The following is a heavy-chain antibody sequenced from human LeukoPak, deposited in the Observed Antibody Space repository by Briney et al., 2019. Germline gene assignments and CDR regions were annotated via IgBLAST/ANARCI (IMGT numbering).Heavy chain of an antibody. CDR3: ARVEDDYVWGSYRH. J-gene: IGHJ4*02. CDR2: IYHSGST. CDR1: GGSISSGGYS. V-gene: IGHV4-30-2*01. D-gene: IGHD3-16*02. Sequence: SQTLSLTCAVSGGSISSGGYSWSWIRQPPGKGLEWIGYIYHSGSTYYNPSLKSRVTISVDRSKNQFSLKLSSVTAADTAVYYCARVEDDYVWGSYRHWGQGTLVTVSS.